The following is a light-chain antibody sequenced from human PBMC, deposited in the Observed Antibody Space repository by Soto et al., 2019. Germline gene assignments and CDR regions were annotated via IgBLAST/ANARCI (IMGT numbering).Light chain of an antibody. Sequence: DIQLTQSPSLLSPSIGATVTITCRTSQCSSRYFAWYQQKRGTATRLLISLATTLRGGVPSRFSGSGSGTEFTLTISGLQPEDIATYYCQQPDLYPLTFGPGTAVEIK. CDR3: QQPDLYPLT. CDR1: QCSSRY. V-gene: IGKV1-9*01. J-gene: IGKJ3*01. CDR2: LAT.